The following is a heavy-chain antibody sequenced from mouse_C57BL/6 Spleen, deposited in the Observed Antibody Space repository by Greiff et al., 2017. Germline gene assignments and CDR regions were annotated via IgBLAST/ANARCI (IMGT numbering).Heavy chain of an antibody. CDR2: IYPGDGDT. J-gene: IGHJ3*01. CDR1: GYAFSSSW. CDR3: ASPYLTGTGGFAY. D-gene: IGHD4-1*01. Sequence: VQLQQSGPELVKPGASVKISCKASGYAFSSSWMNWVKQRPGKGLEWIGRIYPGDGDTNYNGKFKGKATLTADKSSSTAYMQLSSLTSVDSAVYFCASPYLTGTGGFAYWGQGTLVTVSA. V-gene: IGHV1-82*01.